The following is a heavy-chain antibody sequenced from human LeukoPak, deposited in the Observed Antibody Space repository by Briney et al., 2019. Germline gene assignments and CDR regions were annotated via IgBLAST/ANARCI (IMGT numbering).Heavy chain of an antibody. CDR2: IKSDGSST. D-gene: IGHD1-26*01. CDR3: ARGPWATFDY. V-gene: IGHV3-74*01. CDR1: GFTFSSYW. Sequence: GGSLRLSCAVSGFTFSSYWMHWVRQTPGKGLVWVSRIKSDGSSTSHADSVKGRFTISRDNSENTVYLQMNSLRAEDTAMYYCARGPWATFDYWGQGTLVTVSS. J-gene: IGHJ4*02.